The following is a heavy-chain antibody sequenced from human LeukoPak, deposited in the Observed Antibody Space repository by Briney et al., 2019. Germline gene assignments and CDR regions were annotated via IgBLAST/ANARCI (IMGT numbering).Heavy chain of an antibody. CDR2: ISSSSGTT. CDR1: GFTFSTYN. Sequence: GGSLRLSCVASGFTFSTYNMNWVRQAPGKGLEWVSYISSSSGTTHYVDSVKGRFTISRDNARNSLYMQMSSLRDEDTAVYYCARENAMDVWGQGTTVTVSS. CDR3: ARENAMDV. J-gene: IGHJ6*02. V-gene: IGHV3-48*02.